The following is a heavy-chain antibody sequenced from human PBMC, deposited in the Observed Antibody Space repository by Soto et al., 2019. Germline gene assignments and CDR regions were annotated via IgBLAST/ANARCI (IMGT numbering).Heavy chain of an antibody. J-gene: IGHJ4*02. CDR1: GVPISSSDW. Sequence: ESLCLSCAVSGVPISSSDWWSWVRQTPGKGLEWIGEILHSGSTNYNPSLKSRVTILVEKSKNQFSLKLSSVTDADTAIYYCTRDERDWGQGTLVTVYS. CDR2: ILHSGST. CDR3: TRDERD. V-gene: IGHV4-4*02.